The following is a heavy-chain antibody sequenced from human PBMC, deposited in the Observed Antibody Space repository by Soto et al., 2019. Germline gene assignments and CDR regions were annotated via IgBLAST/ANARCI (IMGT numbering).Heavy chain of an antibody. Sequence: QVQLQESGPGLVKPSQTLSLTCTVSGGSISSGGYYWSWIRQHPGKGLEWIGYIYYSGSTYYNPSLPSRVTLSVDPSKNQFYLKLSSVTAADTAVYYCASRGYSYGFSLGMDVWGQGTTVTVSS. V-gene: IGHV4-31*03. CDR1: GGSISSGGYY. J-gene: IGHJ6*02. D-gene: IGHD5-18*01. CDR2: IYYSGST. CDR3: ASRGYSYGFSLGMDV.